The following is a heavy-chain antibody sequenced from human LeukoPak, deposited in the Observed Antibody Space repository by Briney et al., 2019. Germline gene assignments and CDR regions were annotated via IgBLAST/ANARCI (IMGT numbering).Heavy chain of an antibody. CDR1: GFTFSSYG. V-gene: IGHV3-33*01. D-gene: IGHD2-15*01. CDR3: ARTPGYCSGGNCYRYFQN. CDR2: IRYDGSNK. Sequence: GGSLRLSCAASGFTFSSYGMHWVRQAPGKGLEWVALIRYDGSNKYYADSVTGRFTISRDNAKNSLYLQMNSLRAEDTAVYYCARTPGYCSGGNCYRYFQNWGQGTLVTVSS. J-gene: IGHJ1*01.